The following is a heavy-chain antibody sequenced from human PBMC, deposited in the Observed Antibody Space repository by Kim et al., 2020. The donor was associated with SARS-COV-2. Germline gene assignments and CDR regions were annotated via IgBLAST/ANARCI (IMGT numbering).Heavy chain of an antibody. J-gene: IGHJ6*03. CDR1: GFTFSSYG. Sequence: GGSLRLSCAASGFTFSSYGMHWVRQAPGKGLEWVAVISYDGSNKYYADSVKGRFTISRDNSKNTLYLQMNSLRAEDTAVYYCAKMANKEYYYYYMDVWG. CDR3: AKMANKEYYYYYMDV. D-gene: IGHD5-12*01. CDR2: ISYDGSNK. V-gene: IGHV3-30*18.